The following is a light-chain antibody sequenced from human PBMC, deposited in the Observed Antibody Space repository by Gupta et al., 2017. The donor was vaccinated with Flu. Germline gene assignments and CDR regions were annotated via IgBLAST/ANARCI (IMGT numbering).Light chain of an antibody. CDR3: SSYTSSSTLGYV. J-gene: IGLJ1*01. Sequence: QSALTQPASVSGSPGQSITISCTGTSSDVGGYNYVSWYQQHPGKAPKLMIYEVSNRPSGVSHRCSGSKSGNTASLTISGLQAEDEADYYCSSYTSSSTLGYVFGTGTKVTVL. CDR2: EVS. V-gene: IGLV2-14*01. CDR1: SSDVGGYNY.